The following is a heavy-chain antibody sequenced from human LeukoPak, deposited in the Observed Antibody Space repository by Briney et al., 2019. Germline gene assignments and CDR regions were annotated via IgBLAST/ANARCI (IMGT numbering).Heavy chain of an antibody. CDR3: ARDATGMGNYFDY. J-gene: IGHJ4*02. CDR2: LHHSENT. CDR1: GGSISSGSYY. Sequence: SETLSLTCNVSGGSISSGSYYWSWIRQPPGKGLEWIGSLHHSENTYYNSSLESRVTISLDTSKNQFSLRLTSVTAADTALYYCARDATGMGNYFDYWGQGTLVTVSS. V-gene: IGHV4-39*07. D-gene: IGHD3-10*01.